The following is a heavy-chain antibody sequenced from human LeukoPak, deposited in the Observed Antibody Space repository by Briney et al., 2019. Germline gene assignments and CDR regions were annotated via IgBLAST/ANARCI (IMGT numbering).Heavy chain of an antibody. V-gene: IGHV3-9*01. CDR3: AKGPGYYYGMDV. J-gene: IGHJ6*02. CDR2: ISWNSGSI. D-gene: IGHD2-2*01. CDR1: GFTFDDYA. Sequence: GGSLRLSCAASGFTFDDYAMHWVRQAPGKGLEWVSGISWNSGSIGYADSVKGRFTISRDSAKNSLYLQMNSLRAEDTALYYCAKGPGYYYGMDVWGQGTTVTVSS.